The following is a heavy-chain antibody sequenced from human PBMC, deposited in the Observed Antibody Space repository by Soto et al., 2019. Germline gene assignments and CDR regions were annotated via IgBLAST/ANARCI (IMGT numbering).Heavy chain of an antibody. D-gene: IGHD2-15*01. V-gene: IGHV3-48*03. CDR2: TSTNGSSI. Sequence: GGSLSLSCAVYGFTLGSYMMKWVRQVVGGGLEWVSYTSTNGSSIDYAHSVKGRFTIAGDNATSSVYLEMNSLRSEDTALYYCARDAPCSRDRWLNLDLWRQGTLVTVSS. CDR1: GFTLGSYM. J-gene: IGHJ4*01. CDR3: ARDAPCSRDRWLNLDL.